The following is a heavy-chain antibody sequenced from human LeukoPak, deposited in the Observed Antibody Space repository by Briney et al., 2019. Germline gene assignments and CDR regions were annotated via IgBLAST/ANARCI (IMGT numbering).Heavy chain of an antibody. V-gene: IGHV3-30*02. CDR2: IRHDGSNK. CDR1: GFTFSSYG. J-gene: IGHJ4*02. CDR3: AKGSGSGSYYNVDY. D-gene: IGHD3-10*01. Sequence: GGSLRLSCAASGFTFSSYGMHWVRQAPGKGLEWVAFIRHDGSNKYYADSVKGRFTISRDNSKNTLYLQMNSLRAEDTALYYCAKGSGSGSYYNVDYWGQGTLVTVSS.